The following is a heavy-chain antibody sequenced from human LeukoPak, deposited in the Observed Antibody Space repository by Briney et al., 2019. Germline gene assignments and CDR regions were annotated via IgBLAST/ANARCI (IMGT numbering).Heavy chain of an antibody. D-gene: IGHD1-26*01. CDR1: GFTFRSYA. Sequence: GGSLRLSCAASGFTFRSYAMNWVRQAPGKGLEWVSTISGHGAKTKYADSVKGRFTISRDSSKNTVSLQMNSLRREDTAVYYCARDRRWGLVGATWRAFDIWGQGTVVTVSS. CDR2: ISGHGAKT. V-gene: IGHV3-23*01. CDR3: ARDRRWGLVGATWRAFDI. J-gene: IGHJ3*02.